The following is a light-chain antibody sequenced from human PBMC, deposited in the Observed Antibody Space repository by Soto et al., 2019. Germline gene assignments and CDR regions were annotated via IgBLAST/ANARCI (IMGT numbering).Light chain of an antibody. V-gene: IGKV1-9*01. CDR3: QQVNSYPLT. Sequence: DIQLSQSPSFLSASVGDRVTITCRASQDISNYLAWYLQKPGKAPTFLIYATSTLQSGVPSRFSGSGSGTEFTLTISSLQPEDFATYYCQQVNSYPLTFGQGTRLEIK. J-gene: IGKJ5*01. CDR1: QDISNY. CDR2: ATS.